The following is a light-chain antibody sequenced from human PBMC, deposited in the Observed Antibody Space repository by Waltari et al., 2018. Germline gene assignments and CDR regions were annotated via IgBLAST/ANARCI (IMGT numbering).Light chain of an antibody. J-gene: IGKJ5*01. Sequence: DIQMTQSPSSLSASVGDRVTITCRASQGISNYLAWYQQKPGKVPKLLIYAASTLQSGFPSRFSGSGSGTDFTLTISSLQPEDVATYYCQKYNSVPSITFGQGTRLEIK. CDR3: QKYNSVPSIT. CDR1: QGISNY. CDR2: AAS. V-gene: IGKV1-27*01.